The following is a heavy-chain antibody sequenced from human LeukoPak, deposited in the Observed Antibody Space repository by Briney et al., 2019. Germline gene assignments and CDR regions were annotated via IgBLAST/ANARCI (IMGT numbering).Heavy chain of an antibody. V-gene: IGHV1-2*02. J-gene: IGHJ4*02. CDR1: GYTFTGYY. CDR2: INPNSGGT. Sequence: ASVKVSCKASGYTFTGYYMHWVRQAPGQGLEWMGWINPNSGGTNYAQKFQGRVTMTRDTSISTAYMELSRLRSDDTAVYYCASSSYSSGWYWGYFDYWGQGTLVTVSS. D-gene: IGHD6-19*01. CDR3: ASSSYSSGWYWGYFDY.